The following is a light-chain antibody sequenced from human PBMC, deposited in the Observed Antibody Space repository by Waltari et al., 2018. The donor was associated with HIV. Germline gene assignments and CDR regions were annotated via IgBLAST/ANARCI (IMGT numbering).Light chain of an antibody. V-gene: IGLV2-14*01. CDR1: SSDIGGYKY. Sequence: HSALTQPASVSGSPGQSITISCTGTSSDIGGYKYVSWYQQQPGKAPKLMISAVSNRPSGVSNRFSGSNSGNTASLTISGLQAEDEADYYCSSYTTSSTWVFGGGTKLTVL. J-gene: IGLJ3*02. CDR3: SSYTTSSTWV. CDR2: AVS.